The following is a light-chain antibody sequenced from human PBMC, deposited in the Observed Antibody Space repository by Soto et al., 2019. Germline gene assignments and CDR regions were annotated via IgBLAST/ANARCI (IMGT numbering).Light chain of an antibody. V-gene: IGKV1-39*01. CDR2: AAS. CDR3: QQSYSNPIT. Sequence: DIQMTQSPSSLSSSVGDRVTITCRASQSISSYLNWYQQKPGKAPKLLIYAASSLQSGVPSRLSGSGSGTDFPLTISSLQPEDFATYYCQQSYSNPITFGQGTRLEIK. CDR1: QSISSY. J-gene: IGKJ5*01.